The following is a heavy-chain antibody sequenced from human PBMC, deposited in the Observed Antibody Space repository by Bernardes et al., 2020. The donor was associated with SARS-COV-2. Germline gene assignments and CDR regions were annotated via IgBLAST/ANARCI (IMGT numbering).Heavy chain of an antibody. D-gene: IGHD1-1*01. CDR3: AKGEVEMATVQDAFDM. J-gene: IGHJ3*02. V-gene: IGHV1-2*02. CDR2: ISPNSGDT. Sequence: ASVKVSCKASGYTFTGYYMHWVRQAPGRGLEWLGWISPNSGDTDFPQKFQGRVTMTRDTSISTAYMELGRLTSDDTAVYYRAKGEVEMATVQDAFDMWGHGTVVTVSS. CDR1: GYTFTGYY.